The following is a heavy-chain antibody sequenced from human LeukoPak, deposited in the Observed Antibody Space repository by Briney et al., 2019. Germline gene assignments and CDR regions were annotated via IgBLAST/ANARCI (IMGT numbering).Heavy chain of an antibody. V-gene: IGHV4-31*03. D-gene: IGHD3-9*01. CDR2: IYYSGST. CDR1: GGSISSGDYY. J-gene: IGHJ5*02. Sequence: PSETLSLTCTVSGGSISSGDYYWSWIRQHPGKGLEWIGYIYYSGSTYYNPSLKSRVTISVDTSKNQFSLKLSSVTAADTAVYYCAREDILTGWFDPWGQGTLVTVSS. CDR3: AREDILTGWFDP.